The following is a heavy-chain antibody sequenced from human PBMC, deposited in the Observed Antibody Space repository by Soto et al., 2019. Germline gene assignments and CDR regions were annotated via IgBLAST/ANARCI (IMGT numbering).Heavy chain of an antibody. D-gene: IGHD2-21*01. J-gene: IGHJ5*02. CDR3: ARQPTTGDTDLWFDP. V-gene: IGHV4-39*01. CDR1: GGSISTSRSY. Sequence: QLQLLESGPGLVKASETLSLTCSVSGGSISTSRSYWAWIRQPPGKGLEWLANIFYSGSTFYNPSRASRVSVSVDTSKNEFPLKLRSVTAADTAVYYCARQPTTGDTDLWFDPWGQGTLVTVSS. CDR2: IFYSGST.